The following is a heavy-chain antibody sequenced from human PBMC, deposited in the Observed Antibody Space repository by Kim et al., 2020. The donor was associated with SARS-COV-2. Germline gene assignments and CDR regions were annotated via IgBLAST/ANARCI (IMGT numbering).Heavy chain of an antibody. J-gene: IGHJ4*02. CDR2: IKSKTDGGTT. V-gene: IGHV3-15*01. CDR3: TTDVDASSPKFDY. CDR1: GFTFSNSW. D-gene: IGHD2-2*01. Sequence: GGSLRLSCAASGFTFSNSWMSWVRQAPGKGLEWVGRIKSKTDGGTTDYAAPVKGRFIISRDDSKDTVFLQMNSLKTEDTALYYCTTDVDASSPKFDYWGQGTLVTVSS.